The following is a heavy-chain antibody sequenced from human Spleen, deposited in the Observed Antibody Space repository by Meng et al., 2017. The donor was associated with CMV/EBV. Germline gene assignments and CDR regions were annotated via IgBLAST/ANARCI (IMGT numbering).Heavy chain of an antibody. J-gene: IGHJ4*02. CDR2: INNKAST. CDR3: ARGQIAAAGTGIDY. Sequence: SETLSLTCAVYGDSFSNYFWNWVRQPPGKGLEWIGEINNKASTYYNPSLKSRVTISVDTSKNQFSLKLSSVTAADTAVYYCARGQIAAAGTGIDYWGQGTLVTVSS. V-gene: IGHV4-34*01. CDR1: GDSFSNYF. D-gene: IGHD6-13*01.